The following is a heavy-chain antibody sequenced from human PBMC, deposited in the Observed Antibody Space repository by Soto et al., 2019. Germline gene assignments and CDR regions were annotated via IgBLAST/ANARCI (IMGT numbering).Heavy chain of an antibody. CDR2: ITYSGST. J-gene: IGHJ5*02. D-gene: IGHD2-21*01. CDR3: AREDWADKVRFDP. CDR1: GGSLSSGDYY. V-gene: IGHV4-31*03. Sequence: KTSETLSLTCIVSGGSLSSGDYYWSWLRQHTGKGLEWIGYITYSGSTYYNPSLKSRVTISIDKSNNQFSLKLNSVTAADTAVYYCAREDWADKVRFDPWGQGTLVSV.